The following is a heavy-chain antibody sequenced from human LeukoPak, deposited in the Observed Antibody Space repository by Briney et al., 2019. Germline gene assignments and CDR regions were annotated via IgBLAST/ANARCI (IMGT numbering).Heavy chain of an antibody. CDR2: IYYSGST. CDR1: GGSISSYY. Sequence: SETLFLTCTVSGGSISSYYWTWIRQPPGKGLEWIGYIYYSGSTNYNPSLKSRVTISVDTSKNQFSLKLSSVTAADTAVYYCAGQDTAMAEGAFDIWGQGTMVTVSS. D-gene: IGHD5-18*01. J-gene: IGHJ3*02. V-gene: IGHV4-59*01. CDR3: AGQDTAMAEGAFDI.